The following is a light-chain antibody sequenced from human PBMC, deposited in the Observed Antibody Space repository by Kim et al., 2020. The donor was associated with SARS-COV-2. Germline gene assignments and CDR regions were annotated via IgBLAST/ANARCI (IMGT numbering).Light chain of an antibody. CDR1: NIGSKS. CDR3: QVWDSSSDHSV. Sequence: SYELTQPPSVSVAPGKTARITCGGNNIGSKSVHWYQQKPGQAPVLVIYYDSDRPSGIPERFSGSNSGNTATLTLSRVEAGDEADYYCQVWDSSSDHSVFG. J-gene: IGLJ1*01. V-gene: IGLV3-21*04. CDR2: YDS.